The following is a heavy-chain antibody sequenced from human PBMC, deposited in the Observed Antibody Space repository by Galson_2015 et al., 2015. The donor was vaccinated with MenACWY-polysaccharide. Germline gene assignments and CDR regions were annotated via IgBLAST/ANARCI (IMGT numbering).Heavy chain of an antibody. CDR3: AKVGDSSGWRSYLDY. CDR2: ISWNSGSI. J-gene: IGHJ4*02. CDR1: GFTFDDYA. D-gene: IGHD6-19*01. Sequence: SLRLSCAASGFTFDDYAMHWVRQAPGKGLEWVSGISWNSGSIGYADSVKGRFTISRDNAKNSLYLQMNSLRAEDTALYYCAKVGDSSGWRSYLDYWRQATLVTVSS. V-gene: IGHV3-9*01.